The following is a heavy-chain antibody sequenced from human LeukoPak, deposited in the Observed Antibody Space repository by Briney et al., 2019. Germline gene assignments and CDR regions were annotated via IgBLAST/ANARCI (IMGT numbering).Heavy chain of an antibody. Sequence: SVKVSYKASGGTFSSYAVSWVRQAPGQGLEWMEGIIPMFNTANYAQKFQGRVTITTEESTSTVYMELSSLRSEDTAVYYCASGAIVGATHFDYWGQGTLVTVSS. CDR1: GGTFSSYA. D-gene: IGHD1-26*01. J-gene: IGHJ4*02. V-gene: IGHV1-69*05. CDR3: ASGAIVGATHFDY. CDR2: IIPMFNTA.